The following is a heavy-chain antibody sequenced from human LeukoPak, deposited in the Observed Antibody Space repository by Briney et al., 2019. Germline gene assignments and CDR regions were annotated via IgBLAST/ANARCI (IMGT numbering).Heavy chain of an antibody. CDR2: ISSSSDYI. Sequence: GGSLRLSCAASGFTFSSYNMNWVRQAPGKGLEWVSSISSSSDYIYYADSVKGRFTISRDNSKNTLYLQMNSLRAEDTAVYYCAKEMATIMWSFDYWGQGTLVTVSS. V-gene: IGHV3-21*04. CDR1: GFTFSSYN. CDR3: AKEMATIMWSFDY. J-gene: IGHJ4*02. D-gene: IGHD5-24*01.